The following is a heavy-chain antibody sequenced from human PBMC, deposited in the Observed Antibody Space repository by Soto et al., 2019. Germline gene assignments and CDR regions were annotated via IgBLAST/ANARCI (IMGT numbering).Heavy chain of an antibody. CDR2: INGEGSST. Sequence: GWTDISSWGYWVRHAPGEGLVWVSRINGEGSSTSYADSVKGRFTISRDNAKNTLYLQMNSLRAEDTAVYYCASIAVAAYLGQGPLVSV. D-gene: IGHD6-19*01. CDR1: GWTDISSW. CDR3: ASIAVAAY. J-gene: IGHJ4*02. V-gene: IGHV3-74*01.